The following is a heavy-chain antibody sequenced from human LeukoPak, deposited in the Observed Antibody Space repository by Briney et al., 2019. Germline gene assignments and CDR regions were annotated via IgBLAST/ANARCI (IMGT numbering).Heavy chain of an antibody. J-gene: IGHJ4*02. Sequence: SETLSLTCTVSGGSISSYYWSWIRQPPGKGLEWIGSIYHSGSTYYNPSLKSRVTISVDTSKNQFSLKLSSVTAADTAVYYCARVGDYYDSSGYYSDCWGQGTLVTVSS. D-gene: IGHD3-22*01. CDR1: GGSISSYY. CDR3: ARVGDYYDSSGYYSDC. CDR2: IYHSGST. V-gene: IGHV4-38-2*02.